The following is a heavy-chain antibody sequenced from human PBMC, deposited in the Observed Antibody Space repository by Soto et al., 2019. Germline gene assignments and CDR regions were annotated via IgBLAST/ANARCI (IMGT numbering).Heavy chain of an antibody. Sequence: QVQLVQSGAEVKKPGSSVKVSCRASGGTFGTHAISWMRQAPGQGLEWMGGIIPIFDTTKYAQQFQGRLTITADKSTGTAYMELSSLGSEDTAVYFCARPPPTVVVDATYFDYWGQGTLVTVSS. CDR1: GGTFGTHA. V-gene: IGHV1-69*06. CDR2: IIPIFDTT. D-gene: IGHD2-15*01. CDR3: ARPPPTVVVDATYFDY. J-gene: IGHJ4*02.